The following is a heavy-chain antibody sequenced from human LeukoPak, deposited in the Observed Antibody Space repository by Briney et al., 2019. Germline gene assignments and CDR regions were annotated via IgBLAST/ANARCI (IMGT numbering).Heavy chain of an antibody. D-gene: IGHD4-17*01. V-gene: IGHV3-23*01. CDR1: GFTFSNYA. J-gene: IGHJ4*02. Sequence: GGSLRLSCAASGFTFSNYAVSCVRQAPGKGLGWGAAISTSGGSTYYVDSVKCRFTISKDNSKNTLYKQMNSLRVDDTAIYYCARGSHGEPDCWGQGTLVTVSS. CDR2: ISTSGGST. CDR3: ARGSHGEPDC.